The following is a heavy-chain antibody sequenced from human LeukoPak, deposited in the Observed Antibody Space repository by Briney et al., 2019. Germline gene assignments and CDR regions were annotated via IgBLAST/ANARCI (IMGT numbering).Heavy chain of an antibody. Sequence: SGPTLVNPTQTLTLTCTFSGFSLSTSGVDVGWIRQPPGKALEWLAVIFWNDNPLYSPSLKSRLTITKDTSKNQVVLTMTNMDPVDTATYYCAHRRYYDWTTYSSHFDSWGQGTLVTVSS. D-gene: IGHD3-16*01. CDR3: AHRRYYDWTTYSSHFDS. J-gene: IGHJ4*02. CDR2: IFWNDNP. CDR1: GFSLSTSGVD. V-gene: IGHV2-5*01.